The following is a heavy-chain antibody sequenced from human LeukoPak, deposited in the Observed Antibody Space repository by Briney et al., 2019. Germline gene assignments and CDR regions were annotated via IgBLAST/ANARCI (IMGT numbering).Heavy chain of an antibody. CDR3: ARVGSSWYPDP. CDR2: INSDGSST. J-gene: IGHJ5*02. CDR1: GFTFSSYW. D-gene: IGHD6-13*01. Sequence: GGSLRLSCAASGFTFSSYWMHWVRQAPGKGLVWVSRINSDGSSTSYADSVKGRFTISRDNAKNTLYLQMNSLRAEDTAVYYCARVGSSWYPDPWGQGTLVTVSS. V-gene: IGHV3-74*01.